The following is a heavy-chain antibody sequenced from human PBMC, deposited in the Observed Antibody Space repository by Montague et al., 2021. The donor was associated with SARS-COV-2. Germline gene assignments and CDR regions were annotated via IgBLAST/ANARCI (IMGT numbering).Heavy chain of an antibody. J-gene: IGHJ4*02. V-gene: IGHV4-34*01. CDR2: INHRGST. D-gene: IGHD3-22*01. CDR1: DGSFSDYS. Sequence: SETLSLTCAVYDGSFSDYSRTWIRQPPGKGLEWIGEINHRGSTNYNPSLKSQVTISVDTSKNQFSLKMTSVTAADTAVYYCACGRQHINMVVVVVTGGEYYFDFWGQGTLVAVSS. CDR3: ACGRQHINMVVVVVTGGEYYFDF.